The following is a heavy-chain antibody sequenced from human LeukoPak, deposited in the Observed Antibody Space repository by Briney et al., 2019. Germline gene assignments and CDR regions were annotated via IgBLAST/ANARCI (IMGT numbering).Heavy chain of an antibody. V-gene: IGHV3-7*01. D-gene: IGHD3/OR15-3a*01. CDR2: IKQDGSEK. CDR1: GFTFSSYW. CDR3: ARGAWTFDY. J-gene: IGHJ4*02. Sequence: PGGSLRLSCVASGFTFSSYWMSWVRQAPGKGLEWVAIIKQDGSEKYYVDSVKGRFTISRDNAKNSLYLQMNSLRAEDTAVYYCARGAWTFDYWGQGTLVSVSS.